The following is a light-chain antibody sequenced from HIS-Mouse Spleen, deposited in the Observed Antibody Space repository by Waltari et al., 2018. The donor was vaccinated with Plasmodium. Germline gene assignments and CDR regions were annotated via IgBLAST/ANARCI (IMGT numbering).Light chain of an antibody. CDR2: NGS. V-gene: IGLV3-25*03. Sequence: SYELTQPPPVSVSPGQTARITCSGDALPKQYAYWYQQKPGQAPVLVIYNGSERPSGIPVRFSGASSGTTVTLTISGVQAEDEADYYCRSADSSGTYRVFGGGTKLTVL. J-gene: IGLJ2*01. CDR3: RSADSSGTYRV. CDR1: ALPKQY.